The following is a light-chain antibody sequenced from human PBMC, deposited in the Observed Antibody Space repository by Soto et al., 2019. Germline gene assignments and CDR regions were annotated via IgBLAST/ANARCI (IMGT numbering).Light chain of an antibody. CDR3: QTWGTGPWV. CDR1: SGHSSYA. Sequence: QPVLTQSPSASASLGASVKLXCTLSSGHSSYAIAWHQQQPEKGPRYLMKLNSDGSHSKGDGIPDRFSGSSSGAERYLTISSLQSEDEADYYCQTWGTGPWVFGGGTKLTVL. J-gene: IGLJ3*02. CDR2: LNSDGSH. V-gene: IGLV4-69*01.